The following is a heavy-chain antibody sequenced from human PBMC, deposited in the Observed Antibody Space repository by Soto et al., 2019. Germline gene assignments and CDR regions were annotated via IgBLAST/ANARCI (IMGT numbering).Heavy chain of an antibody. CDR1: GFTFSSYA. D-gene: IGHD3-9*01. CDR3: ARDHYDILTGYQYYFDY. V-gene: IGHV3-33*08. CDR2: IWYDGSNK. J-gene: IGHJ4*02. Sequence: GGPLSLSCAASGFTFSSYAMSWVRQAPGKGLEWVAVIWYDGSNKYYADSVKGRFTISRDNSKNTLYLQMNSLRAEDTAVYYCARDHYDILTGYQYYFDYWGQGTLVTVSS.